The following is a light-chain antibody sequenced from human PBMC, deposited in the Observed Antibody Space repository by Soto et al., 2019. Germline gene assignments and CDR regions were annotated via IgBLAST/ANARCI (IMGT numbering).Light chain of an antibody. CDR1: QSISSY. CDR2: AAS. Sequence: DIQMTQSPSSLPASVGDRVTITCRASQSISSYLNWYQQKPGKAPKFLIFAASSLQSGVPSRFSGSGSGTDFTLTISSLQPEDFATYYCQQSYSSPWTFGQGTKVDIK. CDR3: QQSYSSPWT. J-gene: IGKJ1*01. V-gene: IGKV1-39*01.